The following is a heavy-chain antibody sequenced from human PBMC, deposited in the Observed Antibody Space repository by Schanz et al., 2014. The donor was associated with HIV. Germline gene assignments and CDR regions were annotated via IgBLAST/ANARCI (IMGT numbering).Heavy chain of an antibody. V-gene: IGHV3-48*02. CDR3: TRDGGCSGSACYGYGMDV. CDR1: GFIFSDYS. Sequence: DVQLVESGGGLIQPGGSLRLSCAASGFIFSDYSMNWVRQAPGKGLEWVAHMIWNNGIYYADSVKGRFTISRDNAKNTLFLQMNNLREDDTAVYYCTRDGGCSGSACYGYGMDVWGQGTTVTVSS. CDR2: MIWNNGI. J-gene: IGHJ6*02. D-gene: IGHD1-26*01.